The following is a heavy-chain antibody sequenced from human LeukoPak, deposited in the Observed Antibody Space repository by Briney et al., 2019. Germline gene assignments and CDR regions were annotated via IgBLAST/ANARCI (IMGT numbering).Heavy chain of an antibody. CDR2: TYISGSGST. J-gene: IGHJ4*02. Sequence: SETLSLTCTVSGYSISSGYYWSWIRQPAGKGLEWIGRTYISGSGSTNYNPSLKSRVTMSVDTSKNQFSLKLSSVTAADTAMYYCARVKRKYQVLKPLHETPSHYFDYWGQGTLVTVSS. V-gene: IGHV4-4*07. D-gene: IGHD2-2*01. CDR1: GYSISSGYY. CDR3: ARVKRKYQVLKPLHETPSHYFDY.